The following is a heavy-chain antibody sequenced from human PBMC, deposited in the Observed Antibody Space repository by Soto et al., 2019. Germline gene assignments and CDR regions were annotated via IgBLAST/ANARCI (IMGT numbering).Heavy chain of an antibody. CDR1: GLSVSDNY. CDR2: IYSDGST. CDR3: ARGSLSNFDY. V-gene: IGHV3-53*01. Sequence: GGSLRLSCAASGLSVSDNYMSWVRQAPGKGLEWVSIIYSDGSTYYTDSVKGRFTLSRDNFQNTLYLQMNSLRVDDTAVYYCARGSLSNFDYWGQGTLVTVS. J-gene: IGHJ4*02.